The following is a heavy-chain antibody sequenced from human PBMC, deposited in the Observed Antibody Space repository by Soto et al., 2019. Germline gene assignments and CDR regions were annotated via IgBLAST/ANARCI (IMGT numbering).Heavy chain of an antibody. CDR2: IYYSGST. J-gene: IGHJ4*02. Sequence: SETLSLTCTVSGGSISSGGYYWSWIRQHPGKGLEWIGYIYYSGSTYYNPSLKSRVTISVDTSKNQFSLKLSSATAADTAVYYCARYSSSPSFDYWGQGTLVTVSS. V-gene: IGHV4-31*03. CDR3: ARYSSSPSFDY. D-gene: IGHD6-6*01. CDR1: GGSISSGGYY.